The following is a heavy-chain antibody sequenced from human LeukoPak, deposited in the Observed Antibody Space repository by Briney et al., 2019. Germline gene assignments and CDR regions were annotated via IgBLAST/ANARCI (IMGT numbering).Heavy chain of an antibody. V-gene: IGHV4-39*01. J-gene: IGHJ1*01. CDR2: IYYSGST. Sequence: SETLSLTCTVSGGSISSSSYYWGWIRQPPGKGLEWIGSIYYSGSTYYNPSLKSRVTISVDTSKIQFSLKLSSVTAADTAVYYCARPLWLAQYFQHWGQGTLVTVSS. CDR1: GGSISSSSYY. D-gene: IGHD6-19*01. CDR3: ARPLWLAQYFQH.